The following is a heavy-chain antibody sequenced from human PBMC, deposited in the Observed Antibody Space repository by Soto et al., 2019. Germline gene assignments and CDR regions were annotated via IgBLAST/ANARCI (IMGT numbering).Heavy chain of an antibody. J-gene: IGHJ5*02. CDR2: INHVGGT. V-gene: IGHV4-34*01. CDR1: GGFLSESY. D-gene: IGHD3-16*01. Sequence: SETLSLTCAVYGGFLSESYWTWIRQPPGKGLEWMGEINHVGGTNYNPSLKSRVTMSVDTSQNQFSLRLISVTAADTAMYFCVRIRYQLPSSVLWLDPWGQGTPVTVSS. CDR3: VRIRYQLPSSVLWLDP.